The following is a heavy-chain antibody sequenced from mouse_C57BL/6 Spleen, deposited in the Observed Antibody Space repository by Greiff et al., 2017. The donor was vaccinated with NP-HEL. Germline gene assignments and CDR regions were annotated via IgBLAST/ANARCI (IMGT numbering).Heavy chain of an antibody. Sequence: VQLKESGAELVKPGASVKLSCTASGFNIKDYYMHWVKQRTEQGLEWIGRIDPEDGETKYAPKFQGKATITADTSSNTAYLQLSSLTSEDTAVYYCARRDYSNSPFYAMDYWGQGTSVTVSS. CDR2: IDPEDGET. V-gene: IGHV14-2*01. J-gene: IGHJ4*01. CDR1: GFNIKDYY. D-gene: IGHD2-5*01. CDR3: ARRDYSNSPFYAMDY.